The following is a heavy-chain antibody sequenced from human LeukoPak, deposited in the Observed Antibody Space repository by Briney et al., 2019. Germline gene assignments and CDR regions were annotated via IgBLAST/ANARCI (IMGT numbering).Heavy chain of an antibody. CDR3: ATGGRPTATIAAHP. D-gene: IGHD6-6*01. Sequence: GASVKVSCKASGYTFTGHFLHWVRQAPGQGLEWMGWINPNSGVTSYAQKFQGRVAVTRDTSIDTAYMELSMLRSDDTAVYYCATGGRPTATIAAHPWGQGTLVTVSS. CDR2: INPNSGVT. J-gene: IGHJ4*02. CDR1: GYTFTGHF. V-gene: IGHV1-2*02.